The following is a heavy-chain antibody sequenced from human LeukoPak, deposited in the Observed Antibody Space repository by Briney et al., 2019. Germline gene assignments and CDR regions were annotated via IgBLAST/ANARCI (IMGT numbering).Heavy chain of an antibody. CDR2: INQDGSVK. Sequence: GGSLRLSCAASAFTFTTYWMSWVRQAPGKRLEWVANINQDGSVKYYVDSVKGRFTISRDNAQDSLYLQINSLRLEDTGVFYCARSGYSSSSFDYWGRGTQVTVSS. D-gene: IGHD2-2*03. CDR3: ARSGYSSSSFDY. J-gene: IGHJ4*02. V-gene: IGHV3-7*01. CDR1: AFTFTTYW.